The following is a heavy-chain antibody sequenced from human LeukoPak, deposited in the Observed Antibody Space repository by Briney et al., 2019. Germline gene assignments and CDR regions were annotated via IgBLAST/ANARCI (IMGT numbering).Heavy chain of an antibody. Sequence: GGSLRLSCAASGFTFSSYVMNWARQAPGKGLEWVSYISSGGSTIYYADSVKGRFPISRDNAKNSLYLQMNSLRAEDTAVYYCARGDSGSYYFDYWGQGTLVTVSS. CDR1: GFTFSSYV. J-gene: IGHJ4*02. D-gene: IGHD1-26*01. CDR3: ARGDSGSYYFDY. V-gene: IGHV3-48*03. CDR2: ISSGGSTI.